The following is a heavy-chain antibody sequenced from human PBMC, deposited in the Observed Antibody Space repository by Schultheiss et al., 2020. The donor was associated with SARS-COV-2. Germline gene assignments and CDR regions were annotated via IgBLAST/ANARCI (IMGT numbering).Heavy chain of an antibody. CDR1: GYSFNSYA. D-gene: IGHD3-10*01. J-gene: IGHJ4*02. CDR2: MNTYTGNP. V-gene: IGHV7-4-1*02. CDR3: ARVKTGWFGEL. Sequence: ASVKVSCKAAGYSFNSYAVNWVRQAPGQGLEWMGWMNTYTGNPTYAQGFTGRFVFSLDTSVSTAYLQINSLKAEDSAVYYCARVKTGWFGELWGQGTLVTVSS.